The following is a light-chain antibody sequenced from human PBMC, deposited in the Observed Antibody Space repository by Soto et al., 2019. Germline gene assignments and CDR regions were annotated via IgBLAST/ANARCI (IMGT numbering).Light chain of an antibody. J-gene: IGKJ1*01. Sequence: DIQMTQSPSSLSASVGDRVTITCRACQSISDFLNWYQQKAGQAPKLLIYTASHLQSGVPSRFSGSGSGTDFTLTISSLQPEDFTTYFCQQSYRGQAWTFGQGTKV. CDR3: QQSYRGQAWT. CDR1: QSISDF. V-gene: IGKV1-39*01. CDR2: TAS.